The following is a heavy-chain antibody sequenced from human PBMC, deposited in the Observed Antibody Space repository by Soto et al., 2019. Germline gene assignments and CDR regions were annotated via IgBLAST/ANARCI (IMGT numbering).Heavy chain of an antibody. CDR2: IYSSGTT. D-gene: IGHD2-21*02. Sequence: SETLSLTCTVAGGSISGFYWSWVRQPAGKGLEWIGRIYSSGTTKYNPSLRNRVTMSVDTSTDQYSLNLASMTAADTAVYFCARGPFCGDDCYFDVWGQGAQVTVSS. CDR3: ARGPFCGDDCYFDV. J-gene: IGHJ4*02. CDR1: GGSISGFY. V-gene: IGHV4-4*07.